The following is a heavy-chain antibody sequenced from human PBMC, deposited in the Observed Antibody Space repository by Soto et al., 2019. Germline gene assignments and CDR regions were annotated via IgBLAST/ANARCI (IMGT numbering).Heavy chain of an antibody. Sequence: EVQVLESGGGLVQPGGSLRLSCVGSGFTFSSHVMTWVRQAPGKGLEWVSSISANGGSTYYAESVMGRFTISRDNSRNILSLQMRSLRAEDTAVYYFVKGHDSTYWEGYWGQGTLVTVSS. CDR3: VKGHDSTYWEGY. CDR1: GFTFSSHV. CDR2: ISANGGST. V-gene: IGHV3-23*01. J-gene: IGHJ4*02. D-gene: IGHD2-8*02.